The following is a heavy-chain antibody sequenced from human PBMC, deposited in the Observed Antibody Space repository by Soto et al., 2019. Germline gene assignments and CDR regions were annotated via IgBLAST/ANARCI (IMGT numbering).Heavy chain of an antibody. J-gene: IGHJ4*02. CDR1: VVSEFIFSDQY. CDR3: SRVDTSAKSPDY. Sequence: VQVEESGGGLVLPGGSLRLSCAVSVVSEFIFSDQYIDWVRQAPGKGLAWVGRTRNRVNSFSTAYAASVQGRFTISSDDSENTVYLQMNSLKTEDTAVYYCSRVDTSAKSPDYWGQGTLVTVS. CDR2: TRNRVNSFST. V-gene: IGHV3-72*01. D-gene: IGHD2-15*01.